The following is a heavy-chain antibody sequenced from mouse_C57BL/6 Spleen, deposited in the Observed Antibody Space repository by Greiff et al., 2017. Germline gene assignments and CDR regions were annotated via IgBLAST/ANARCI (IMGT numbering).Heavy chain of an antibody. V-gene: IGHV5-4*01. Sequence: VQLKESGGGLVKPGGSLKLSCAASGFTFSSYAMSWVRQTPEKRLEWVATISDGGSYTYYPDNVKGRFTISRDNAKNNLYLQMSHLKSEDTALYYCARDDRGFAYWGQGTLVTVSA. CDR2: ISDGGSYT. CDR1: GFTFSSYA. CDR3: ARDDRGFAY. J-gene: IGHJ3*01.